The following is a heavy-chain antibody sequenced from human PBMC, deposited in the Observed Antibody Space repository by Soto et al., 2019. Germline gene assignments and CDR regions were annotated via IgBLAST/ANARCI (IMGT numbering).Heavy chain of an antibody. CDR1: GFSLSTSGVG. D-gene: IGHD6-19*01. CDR3: AHSRSSTFDY. J-gene: IGHJ4*02. Sequence: QITLKESGPTLVNPTQPLTLTCTFSGFSLSTSGVGVGWFRQPPGKALEWLALIYWDDDKRYSPSLKSRLTTTKYPTKNQVVLTMTIKDSADTGTYYCAHSRSSTFDYWGQGTMVTVSS. CDR2: IYWDDDK. V-gene: IGHV2-5*02.